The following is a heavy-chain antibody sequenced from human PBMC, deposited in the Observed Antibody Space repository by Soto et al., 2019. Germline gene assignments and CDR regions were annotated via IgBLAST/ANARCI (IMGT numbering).Heavy chain of an antibody. V-gene: IGHV3-21*01. Sequence: EVQLVESGGGLVKPGGSLRLSCAASGFTFSSYSMNWVRQAPGKGLEWVSSISSSSSYIYYADSVMGRFTIARDNAKNSLYLQMNSLRAEDTAVYYCARDKVASLKSVTTGYYYDYGMDVWGQGTTVTVSS. CDR3: ARDKVASLKSVTTGYYYDYGMDV. CDR2: ISSSSSYI. CDR1: GFTFSSYS. D-gene: IGHD4-4*01. J-gene: IGHJ6*02.